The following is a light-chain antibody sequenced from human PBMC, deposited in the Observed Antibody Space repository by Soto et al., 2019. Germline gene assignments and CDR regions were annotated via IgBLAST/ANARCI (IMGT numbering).Light chain of an antibody. CDR1: RIDVGDYNY. V-gene: IGLV2-8*01. J-gene: IGLJ2*01. CDR2: EVN. CDR3: SSYAGSNNLEV. Sequence: QSALTQPPSTSGSPGQSVTISCTGTRIDVGDYNYVSRYQQHPGKATKLIIYEVNKRPSGVPDRFSGSKSGNTASLSVSGLQADDEADYYCSSYAGSNNLEVFGGGTKLTVL.